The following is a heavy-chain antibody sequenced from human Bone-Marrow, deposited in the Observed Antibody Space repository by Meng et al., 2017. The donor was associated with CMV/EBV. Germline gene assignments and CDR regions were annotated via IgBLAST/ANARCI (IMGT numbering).Heavy chain of an antibody. CDR3: ARLFHTSLGTNYYYGMDV. D-gene: IGHD3-10*01. J-gene: IGHJ6*02. CDR2: INPNSGGT. CDR1: GYTFTGYY. V-gene: IGHV1-2*02. Sequence: ASVKVSCKASGYTFTGYYMHWVRQAPGQGLEWMGWINPNSGGTNYAQKFQGRVTMTRDTSISTAYMVLSRLRSDDTAVFFCARLFHTSLGTNYYYGMDVCGQGTTVTVSS.